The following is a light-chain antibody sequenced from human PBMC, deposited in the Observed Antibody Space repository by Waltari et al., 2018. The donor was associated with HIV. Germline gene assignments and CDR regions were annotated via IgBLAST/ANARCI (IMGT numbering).Light chain of an antibody. J-gene: IGLJ2*01. CDR1: NSDVGAYEL. CDR3: TSYAGNSNFVV. CDR2: EVN. V-gene: IGLV2-8*01. Sequence: QSALTQTPSASGSPGQSVSISCTGTNSDVGAYELVSWYQQHPGKAPKLIIYEVNKRPSGVPDRFSGSKSGNTASLIVSGLQAEDEGDYFCTSYAGNSNFVVFGGGTKLTVL.